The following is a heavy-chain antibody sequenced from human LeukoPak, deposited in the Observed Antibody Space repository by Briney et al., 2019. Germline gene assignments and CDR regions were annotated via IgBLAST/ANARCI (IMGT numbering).Heavy chain of an antibody. J-gene: IGHJ4*02. Sequence: PSETLSLTCTVSGGSIGSYYWSWIRQPAGKGLEWIGRINTSGSTNYNPSLKSRVTMSVDTSKNHFSLKLSSVTAADTAVYYCARKGRQLWLSFDYWDQGTLVTVSS. CDR1: GGSIGSYY. D-gene: IGHD5-18*01. CDR2: INTSGST. V-gene: IGHV4-4*07. CDR3: ARKGRQLWLSFDY.